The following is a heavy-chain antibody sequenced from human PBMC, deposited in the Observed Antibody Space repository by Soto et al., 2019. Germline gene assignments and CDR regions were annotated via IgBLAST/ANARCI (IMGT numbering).Heavy chain of an antibody. CDR2: IVVGSGNT. V-gene: IGHV1-58*01. Sequence: ASVKVSCKASGFTFTSSAVQWVRQARGQRLEWIGWIVVGSGNTNYAQKFQERVTITRDMSTSTAYMELSSLRSEDTAVYYCAADKLMGGGYSLDVWGQGTTVTVSS. J-gene: IGHJ6*02. D-gene: IGHD3-22*01. CDR1: GFTFTSSA. CDR3: AADKLMGGGYSLDV.